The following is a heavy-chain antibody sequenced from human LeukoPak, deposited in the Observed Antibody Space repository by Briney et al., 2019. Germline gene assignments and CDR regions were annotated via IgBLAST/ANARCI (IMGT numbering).Heavy chain of an antibody. V-gene: IGHV3-23*01. J-gene: IGHJ3*02. CDR3: AKSEYGDYVGDAFDI. D-gene: IGHD4-17*01. CDR1: GLTFSSYA. CDR2: ISGSGGRT. Sequence: GGSLRLSCAVPGLTFSSYAMSWVRQAPGKGLEWVSAISGSGGRTYYADSVKGRFTISRDNSKNTLYLHMNSLRAGDTAVYYCAKSEYGDYVGDAFDIWSQGTMVSVSS.